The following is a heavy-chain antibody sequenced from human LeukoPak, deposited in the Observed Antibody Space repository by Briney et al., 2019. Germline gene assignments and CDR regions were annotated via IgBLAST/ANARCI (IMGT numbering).Heavy chain of an antibody. V-gene: IGHV3-30*02. CDR3: AKAPHYDILTGYSPEGFLFDY. D-gene: IGHD3-9*01. J-gene: IGHJ4*02. CDR1: GFTFSSYG. Sequence: QTGGSLRLSCAASGFTFSSYGMHWVRQAPGKGLEWVAFIRYDGSNKYYADSVKGRFTISRDNSKNTLYLQMNSLRAEDTAVYYCAKAPHYDILTGYSPEGFLFDYWGQGTLVTVSS. CDR2: IRYDGSNK.